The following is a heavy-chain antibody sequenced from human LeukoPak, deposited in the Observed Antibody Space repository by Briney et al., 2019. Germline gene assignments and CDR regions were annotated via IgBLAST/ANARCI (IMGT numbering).Heavy chain of an antibody. CDR2: ISRSSSYI. D-gene: IGHD4-23*01. Sequence: KAGGSLRLSCAAPGFTFSSYTMNWVRQAPGKGLEWVSSISRSSSYIYYADSMKGRFTISRDNANNSLFLQMNSLRAEDTAVYYCARGGVSVGGNFDYWGQGTLVTVSS. CDR3: ARGGVSVGGNFDY. J-gene: IGHJ4*02. CDR1: GFTFSSYT. V-gene: IGHV3-21*01.